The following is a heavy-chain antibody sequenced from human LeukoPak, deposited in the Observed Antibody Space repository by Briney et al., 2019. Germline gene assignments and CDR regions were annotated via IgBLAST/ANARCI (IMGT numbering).Heavy chain of an antibody. CDR1: GFTFDDYA. CDR2: ISWNSGSI. CDR3: AKDASGGNSGSYYGMDV. V-gene: IGHV3-9*01. Sequence: GGSLRLSCAASGFTFDDYAMHWVRQAPGKGLEWVSGISWNSGSIGYADSVKGRFTISRDNAKNSLYLQMNSLRAEDTALYYCAKDASGGNSGSYYGMDVWGQGTTVTVSS. J-gene: IGHJ6*02. D-gene: IGHD4-23*01.